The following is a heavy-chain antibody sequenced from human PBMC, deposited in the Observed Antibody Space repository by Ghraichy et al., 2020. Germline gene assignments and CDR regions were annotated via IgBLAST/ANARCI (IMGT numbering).Heavy chain of an antibody. D-gene: IGHD5-18*01. CDR2: IKSKIDGGTT. Sequence: GGSLRLSCAASGFTFSNAWMYWVRQAPGKGLEWVGRIKSKIDGGTTDYAAPVNGRFAVSRDDSKNTLYLQMNSLKTEDTAVYYCATSGFSYGPDYWGQGTLVTVSS. CDR1: GFTFSNAW. V-gene: IGHV3-15*01. J-gene: IGHJ4*02. CDR3: ATSGFSYGPDY.